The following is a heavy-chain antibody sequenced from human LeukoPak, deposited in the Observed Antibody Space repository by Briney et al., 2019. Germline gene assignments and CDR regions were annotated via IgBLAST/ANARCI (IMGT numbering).Heavy chain of an antibody. Sequence: SETLSLTCTVSGGSISSGGYYWSWIRQPPGKGLEWIGYIYHSGSTYYNPSLKSRVTISVDRSKNQFSLKLSSVTAADTAVYYCASGYSYGHDYWGQGTLVSVSS. V-gene: IGHV4-30-2*01. CDR3: ASGYSYGHDY. CDR1: GGSISSGGYY. CDR2: IYHSGST. D-gene: IGHD5-18*01. J-gene: IGHJ4*02.